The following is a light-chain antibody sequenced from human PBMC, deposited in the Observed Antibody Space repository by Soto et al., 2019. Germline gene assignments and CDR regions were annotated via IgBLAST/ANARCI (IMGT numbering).Light chain of an antibody. CDR3: NSYTRSSTLYV. J-gene: IGLJ1*01. CDR1: SSDIGTYNY. Sequence: QSALTQPASVSGSPGQSITISCTGTSSDIGTYNYVSWYQQHPGKAPKLMLYEVSNRPSGVSNRFFGSKSGNTASLTISRLQAEDEADYFCNSYTRSSTLYVFGAGNKRTVL. CDR2: EVS. V-gene: IGLV2-14*01.